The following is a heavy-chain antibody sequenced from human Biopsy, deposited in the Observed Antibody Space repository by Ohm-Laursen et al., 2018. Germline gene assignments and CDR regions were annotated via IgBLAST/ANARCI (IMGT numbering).Heavy chain of an antibody. D-gene: IGHD4-23*01. CDR2: ISDTGTT. J-gene: IGHJ4*02. CDR1: GGSIGGSGDY. CDR3: ARGSNDFGGLYFPR. V-gene: IGHV4-61*08. Sequence: GTLSLTCTVSGGSIGGSGDYWSWIRQPPGKGLAWIGSISDTGTTNYNPSLRGRVAMSVDTSKNQFSLQLTSVTAADTVVYYCARGSNDFGGLYFPRWGQGTRLTVSS.